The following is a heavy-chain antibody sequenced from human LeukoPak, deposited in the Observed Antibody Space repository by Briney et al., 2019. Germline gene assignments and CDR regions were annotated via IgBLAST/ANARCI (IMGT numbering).Heavy chain of an antibody. CDR1: GGSISSGSYF. CDR3: ARDPYYYYMDV. Sequence: SQTLSLTCTVSGGSISSGSYFWSWVRQPPGKGLEWIGRIYTSGSTNYSPSLKSRVTISLDTSKSQFSLKLSSVTAADTAVYYCARDPYYYYMDVWGKGTTVTDSS. V-gene: IGHV4-61*02. J-gene: IGHJ6*03. CDR2: IYTSGST.